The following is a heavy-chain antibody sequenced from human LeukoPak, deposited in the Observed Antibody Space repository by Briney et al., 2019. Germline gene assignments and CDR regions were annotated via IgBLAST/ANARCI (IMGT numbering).Heavy chain of an antibody. CDR3: ARVQLERRYYFDY. D-gene: IGHD1-1*01. J-gene: IGHJ4*02. CDR1: DCTFTTYG. CDR2: ISAYNGNT. Sequence: ASVKVSCKASDCTFTTYGISWVRQAPGQGLEWMGWISAYNGNTNYAQKFQGRVTMTTDTSTSTAYMELRSLRSDDTAVYYCARVQLERRYYFDYWGQGTLVTVSS. V-gene: IGHV1-18*01.